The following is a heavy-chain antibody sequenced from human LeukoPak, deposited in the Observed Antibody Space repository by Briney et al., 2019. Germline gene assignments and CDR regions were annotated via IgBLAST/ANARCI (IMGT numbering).Heavy chain of an antibody. D-gene: IGHD3-10*01. J-gene: IGHJ4*02. V-gene: IGHV3-30-3*01. CDR2: ISYDGSNE. Sequence: GRSLRLFWAGSGFTFSRYAIHWVRQAPGKGLEWVAVISYDGSNEYYADSVKGRFTISRDSSENTLYLQMNSLRVEDTAVYYCARVGYYSSGPFSYFDYWGQGTMVTVSS. CDR1: GFTFSRYA. CDR3: ARVGYYSSGPFSYFDY.